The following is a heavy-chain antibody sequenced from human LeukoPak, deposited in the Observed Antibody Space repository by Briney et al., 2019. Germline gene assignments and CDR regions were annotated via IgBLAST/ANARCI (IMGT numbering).Heavy chain of an antibody. CDR2: ISGSGGST. D-gene: IGHD3-22*01. CDR1: GFTFSSYA. J-gene: IGHJ4*02. CDR3: AKIPHSDYYDSSGYSEDY. V-gene: IGHV3-23*01. Sequence: PGGSLRLSCAASGFTFSSYAMSWVRQAPGNGLEWVSAISGSGGSTYYADSVKGRFTISRDNSKNTLYLQMNSLRAEDTAVYYCAKIPHSDYYDSSGYSEDYWGQGTLVTVSS.